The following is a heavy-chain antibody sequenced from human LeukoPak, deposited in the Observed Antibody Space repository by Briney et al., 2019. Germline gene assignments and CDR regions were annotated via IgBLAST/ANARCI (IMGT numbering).Heavy chain of an antibody. CDR2: ISYTGST. D-gene: IGHD1-26*01. CDR1: GGSISPYF. Sequence: SETLSLTCTVSGGSISPYFWSWIRQPPGKGLEWIGYISYTGSTNYNPSLKSRVTISVDTSKNQFSLKLSSVTAADTAVYYCAPLPRYSGQAYPFDYWGQGTLVTVSS. J-gene: IGHJ4*02. V-gene: IGHV4-59*12. CDR3: APLPRYSGQAYPFDY.